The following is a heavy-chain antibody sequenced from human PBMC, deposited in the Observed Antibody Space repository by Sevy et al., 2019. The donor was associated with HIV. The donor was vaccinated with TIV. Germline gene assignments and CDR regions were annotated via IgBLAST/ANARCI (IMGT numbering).Heavy chain of an antibody. V-gene: IGHV3-21*01. CDR1: GFTFSTYN. J-gene: IGHJ6*02. CDR2: ISSGSGFI. D-gene: IGHD3-3*01. Sequence: GGSLSLSCATSGFTFSTYNMNWVRQAPGKGLEWVSSISSGSGFIFYADSVKGRFTISRDNAKNSLDLQMNSLRAEDAAVYYCAREKTILEGRYGMDVWGQGTTVTVSS. CDR3: AREKTILEGRYGMDV.